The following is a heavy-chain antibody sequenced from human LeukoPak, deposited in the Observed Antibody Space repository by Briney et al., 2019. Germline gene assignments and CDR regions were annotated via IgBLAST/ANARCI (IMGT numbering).Heavy chain of an antibody. D-gene: IGHD3-22*01. CDR1: GGSISSYY. V-gene: IGHV4-59*01. CDR2: IYYSGST. Sequence: SETLSLICTVSGGSISSYYWSWIRQPPGKGLEWIGYIYYSGSTNYNPSLKSRVTISVDASKNQFSLKLSSVTAADTAVYYCARGTRRRYYDSSGYHLGAFDIWGQGTMVTVSS. J-gene: IGHJ3*02. CDR3: ARGTRRRYYDSSGYHLGAFDI.